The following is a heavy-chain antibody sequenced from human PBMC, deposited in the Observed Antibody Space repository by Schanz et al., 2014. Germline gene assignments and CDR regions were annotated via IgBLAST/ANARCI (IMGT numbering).Heavy chain of an antibody. V-gene: IGHV3-66*01. D-gene: IGHD3-9*01. J-gene: IGHJ4*02. CDR2: IYSGIGA. CDR1: GFAFRDYY. CDR3: AKQIHYDILTVTRN. Sequence: VQLVESGGGVVQPGGSLRLSCTASGFAFRDYYMSWIRQAPGKGLEWVSVIYSGIGAYYADSVKDRFTVSRDNSKNTVYLQMNRLRAEDTAVYYCAKQIHYDILTVTRNWGQGTLVTVSS.